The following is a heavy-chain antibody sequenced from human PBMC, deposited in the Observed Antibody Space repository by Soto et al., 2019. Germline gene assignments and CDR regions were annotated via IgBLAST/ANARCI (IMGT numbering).Heavy chain of an antibody. Sequence: QITLKESGPTLVKPTQTLTLTCTFSGFSLSTSGVGVGWIRQPPGKALEWLALIYWNDDRRYSPSLKSRLTITKDTSKNQVVLTMTNMDPVDTATYYCAHRRLQQQLVDYWGQGTLVTVSS. V-gene: IGHV2-5*01. D-gene: IGHD6-13*01. J-gene: IGHJ4*02. CDR2: IYWNDDR. CDR1: GFSLSTSGVG. CDR3: AHRRLQQQLVDY.